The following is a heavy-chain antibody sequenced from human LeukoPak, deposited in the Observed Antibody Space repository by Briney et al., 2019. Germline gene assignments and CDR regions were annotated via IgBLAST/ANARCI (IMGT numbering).Heavy chain of an antibody. J-gene: IGHJ4*02. CDR3: AKDQWGLDY. V-gene: IGHV3-23*01. D-gene: IGHD1-26*01. CDR1: GFSLSTNA. Sequence: GGSLRLSCAASGFSLSTNAMSWVRQAPGKGPEWVSAISGSGVTTYYADSVKGRLTISRDNSKNTLFLQMNSLRAEDTAVYYCAKDQWGLDYWGQGTLVTVSS. CDR2: ISGSGVTT.